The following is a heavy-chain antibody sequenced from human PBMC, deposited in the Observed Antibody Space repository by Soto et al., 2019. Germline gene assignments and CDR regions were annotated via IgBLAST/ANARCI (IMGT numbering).Heavy chain of an antibody. D-gene: IGHD1-7*01. CDR3: AREVTNWNYISFDY. Sequence: NPSETLSLTCAVYGGSFSGYYWSWIRQPPGKGLEWIGEINHSGSTNYNPSLKSRVTISVDTSKNQFSLKLSSVTAADTAVYYCAREVTNWNYISFDYWGQGTLVTVSS. V-gene: IGHV4-34*01. CDR2: INHSGST. J-gene: IGHJ4*02. CDR1: GGSFSGYY.